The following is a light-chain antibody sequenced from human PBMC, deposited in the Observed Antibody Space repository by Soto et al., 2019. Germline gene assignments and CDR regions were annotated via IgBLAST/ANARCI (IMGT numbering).Light chain of an antibody. CDR2: LNSDGSH. Sequence: QPVLTQSPSASASLGASVTLTCTLSSGHSSYAIAWHQQQPEKGPRYLMKLNSDGSHSKGDGIPDRFSGSSSGAARYLTISSLQSEDEADYYCQNWGTGIQVFGGGTKLTVL. CDR3: QNWGTGIQV. CDR1: SGHSSYA. J-gene: IGLJ2*01. V-gene: IGLV4-69*01.